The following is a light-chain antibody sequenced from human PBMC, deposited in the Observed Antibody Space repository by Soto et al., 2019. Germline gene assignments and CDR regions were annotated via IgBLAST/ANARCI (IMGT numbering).Light chain of an antibody. CDR1: QSVSSYY. CDR2: AAS. J-gene: IGKJ5*01. CDR3: QQRSNWPPSVT. V-gene: IGKV3D-20*02. Sequence: EIVLTQSPGTLSLSPGERATLSCRASQSVSSYYLAWYQQKPGQAPRLLIYAASSRATGIPARFSGSGSGTDFTLTIGSLEPEDFAVYYCQQRSNWPPSVTFGQGTRLEIK.